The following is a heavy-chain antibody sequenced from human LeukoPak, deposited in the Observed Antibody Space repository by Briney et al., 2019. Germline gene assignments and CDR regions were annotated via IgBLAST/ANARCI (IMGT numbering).Heavy chain of an antibody. J-gene: IGHJ4*02. CDR3: ARDNYDTGGYYFD. D-gene: IGHD3-22*01. Sequence: GGSLRLSCAASGFTFSSYEMNWVRQAPGKGLDWVSCISSGGDTTYYADSVKGRFTISRDNAKNSLYLQMNSLRAEDTAVYYCARDNYDTGGYYFDWGQGTLVTVSS. CDR2: ISSGGDTT. V-gene: IGHV3-48*03. CDR1: GFTFSSYE.